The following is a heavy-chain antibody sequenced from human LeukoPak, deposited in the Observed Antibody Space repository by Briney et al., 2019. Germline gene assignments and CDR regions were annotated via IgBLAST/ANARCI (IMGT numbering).Heavy chain of an antibody. D-gene: IGHD6-13*01. CDR2: ISPYNGDT. J-gene: IGHJ4*02. Sequence: ASVKVSFKASGYTFTGYYLHWVRQAPGQGLEWMGWISPYNGDTNYVQKLQGRVTMTTDTSTSTAYMELRSLRSDDTAVYYCARFTPTIAAAGLDNWGQGTLVTVSS. CDR1: GYTFTGYY. CDR3: ARFTPTIAAAGLDN. V-gene: IGHV1-18*04.